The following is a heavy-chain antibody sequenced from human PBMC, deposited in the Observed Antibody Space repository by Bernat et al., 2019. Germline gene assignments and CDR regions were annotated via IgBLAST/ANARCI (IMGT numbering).Heavy chain of an antibody. D-gene: IGHD3-22*01. CDR3: ARNHYYDNSGYYPQSYYYYGMDV. V-gene: IGHV3-33*01. CDR1: GFTFSSYG. CDR2: IWYDGSNK. J-gene: IGHJ6*02. Sequence: QVQLVESGGGVVQPGRSLRLSCAASGFTFSSYGMHWVRQAPGKGLEWVAVIWYDGSNKYYADSVKGRFTISRDNSKNTLYLQMNSLRAEDTAVYYCARNHYYDNSGYYPQSYYYYGMDVWGQGTTVTVSS.